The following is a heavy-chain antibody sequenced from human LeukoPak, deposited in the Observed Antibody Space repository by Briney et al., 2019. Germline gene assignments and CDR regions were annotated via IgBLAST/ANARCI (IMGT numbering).Heavy chain of an antibody. J-gene: IGHJ3*02. CDR1: GYSFTSYW. CDR2: IYPGDSDT. D-gene: IGHD2-21*02. CDR3: ARYSLAYCGGDCYHDAFDI. V-gene: IGHV5-51*01. Sequence: GESLKISCKGSGYSFTSYWIGWVRQMPGKGLEWMGIIYPGDSDTRYSPSFQGQVTISADKSISTAYLQWSSLKASDTAMYYRARYSLAYCGGDCYHDAFDIWGQGTMVTVSS.